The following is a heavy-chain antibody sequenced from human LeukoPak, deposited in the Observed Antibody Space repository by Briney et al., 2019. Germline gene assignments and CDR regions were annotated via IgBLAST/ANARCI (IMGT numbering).Heavy chain of an antibody. CDR3: ARDRGYSYGEMDV. CDR1: GGSISSGGYY. J-gene: IGHJ6*04. CDR2: IYYSGST. V-gene: IGHV4-31*01. Sequence: PSETLSLTCTVSGGSISSGGYYWSWIRQHPGKGLEWIGYIYYSGSTYYNPSLKSQVTISVDTSKNQFSLKLSSVTAADTAVYYCARDRGYSYGEMDVWGKGTTVTVSS. D-gene: IGHD5-18*01.